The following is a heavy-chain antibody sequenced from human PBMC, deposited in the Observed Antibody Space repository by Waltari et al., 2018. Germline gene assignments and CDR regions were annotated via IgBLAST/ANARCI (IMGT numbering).Heavy chain of an antibody. J-gene: IGHJ4*02. CDR1: GSKFSSYC. Sequence: EVQLVQSGVEVKKPGESLKISCLCSGSKFSSYCIAWVRQVPGKGREWVGSIYTVESETRYSPTFQGQVTMSVDKSATTAYLQWTNMKASDTAMYYCARQSRSSDWYDYWGQGTLITVSS. CDR3: ARQSRSSDWYDY. V-gene: IGHV5-51*01. D-gene: IGHD3-9*01. CDR2: IYTVESET.